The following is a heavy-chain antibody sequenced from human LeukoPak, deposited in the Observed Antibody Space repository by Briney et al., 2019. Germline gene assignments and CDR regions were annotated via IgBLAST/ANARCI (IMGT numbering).Heavy chain of an antibody. CDR3: ARDLGRWLQLSRYFDY. J-gene: IGHJ4*02. Sequence: ASVKVSCKASGYTFTGYYMHWLRQAPGQGLEWMGWINPNSGGTNYAQKFQGRVTMTRDTSISTAYMELSRLRSDDTAVYYCARDLGRWLQLSRYFDYWGQGTLVTVSS. CDR2: INPNSGGT. D-gene: IGHD5-24*01. V-gene: IGHV1-2*02. CDR1: GYTFTGYY.